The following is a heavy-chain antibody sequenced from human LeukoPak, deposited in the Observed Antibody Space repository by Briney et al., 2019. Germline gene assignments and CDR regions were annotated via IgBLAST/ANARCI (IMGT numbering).Heavy chain of an antibody. CDR2: FSIGGST. CDR1: GFAFSTCA. D-gene: IGHD1-26*01. Sequence: PGGSLRLSCAASGFAFSTCAMSWVRQAPGKGLEWVSAFSIGGSTYYADSVKGRFTISRDNSKNTLYLQMNSLRAEDTAVYYCAKDSGLGYYYYGMDVWGQGTTVTVSS. V-gene: IGHV3-23*01. J-gene: IGHJ6*02. CDR3: AKDSGLGYYYYGMDV.